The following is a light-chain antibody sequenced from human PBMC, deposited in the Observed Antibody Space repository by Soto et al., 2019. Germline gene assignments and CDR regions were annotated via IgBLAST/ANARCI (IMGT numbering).Light chain of an antibody. CDR3: QQYKNWPL. CDR2: GAS. J-gene: IGKJ5*01. CDR1: QGVSRK. Sequence: DIVMTQSPATLSVAPGERVTFSCRASQGVSRKLAWYQHKPGQAPRLLISGASTGATGIPVRFSGSGFGTEFTLTISSLQSEDFAVYYCQQYKNWPLFGQGTRLEIK. V-gene: IGKV3-15*01.